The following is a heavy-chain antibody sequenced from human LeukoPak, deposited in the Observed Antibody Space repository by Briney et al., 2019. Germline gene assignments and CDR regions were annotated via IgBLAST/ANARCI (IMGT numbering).Heavy chain of an antibody. J-gene: IGHJ4*02. CDR1: GFTFSTYA. CDR2: ISGSGGST. D-gene: IGHD5-24*01. V-gene: IGHV3-23*01. Sequence: SGGSLRLSCAASGFTFSTYAMSWVRQAPGKGLEWVSSISGSGGSTYYADSVKGRSTISRDNSKNTLYLQMNSLRAEDTAVYYCAKANYNSFYFDYWGQGTLVTVSS. CDR3: AKANYNSFYFDY.